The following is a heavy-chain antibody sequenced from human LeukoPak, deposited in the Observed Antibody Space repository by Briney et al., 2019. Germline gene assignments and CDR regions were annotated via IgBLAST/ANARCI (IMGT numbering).Heavy chain of an antibody. CDR1: AASISNGDYY. CDR2: IYYSGST. CDR3: ARSPTYGVPGPVEFDY. Sequence: SETLSLTCSVSAASISNGDYYWSWLRQPPGKGLEWIGYIYYSGSTYFNPSLKSRVTMSMDTSKNQFSLKLTSVTAADTVVYYCARSPTYGVPGPVEFDYWGQGTLVTVSS. V-gene: IGHV4-30-4*08. J-gene: IGHJ4*02. D-gene: IGHD4-17*01.